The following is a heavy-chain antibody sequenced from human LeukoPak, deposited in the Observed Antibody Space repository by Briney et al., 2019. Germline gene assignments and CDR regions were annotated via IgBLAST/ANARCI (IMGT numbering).Heavy chain of an antibody. CDR3: ARFDYPVYYYGMDV. J-gene: IGHJ6*02. Sequence: PGGSLRLSCAASGFTFSSYGMHWVRQAPGKGLEWVAVIWYDGSNKYSADSVKGRFTISRDNSKNTLYLQMNSLRAEDTAVYYCARFDYPVYYYGMDVWGQGTTVTVSS. CDR1: GFTFSSYG. D-gene: IGHD3-9*01. CDR2: IWYDGSNK. V-gene: IGHV3-33*01.